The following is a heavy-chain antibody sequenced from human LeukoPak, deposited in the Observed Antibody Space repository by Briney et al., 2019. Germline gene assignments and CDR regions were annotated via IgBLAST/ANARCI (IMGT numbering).Heavy chain of an antibody. CDR2: IKSRIDGGTT. CDR3: TTFTWAATDY. CDR1: GFSFTDAW. V-gene: IGHV3-15*01. J-gene: IGHJ4*02. Sequence: PGGSLRLSCAASGFSFTDAWMSWVRQAPGKGLEWVGRIKSRIDGGTTDYAAPVKGRFTISRDDSKNTLYLQMDSLTGEDTAVYYCTTFTWAATDYWGQGTLVTVSS. D-gene: IGHD1-26*01.